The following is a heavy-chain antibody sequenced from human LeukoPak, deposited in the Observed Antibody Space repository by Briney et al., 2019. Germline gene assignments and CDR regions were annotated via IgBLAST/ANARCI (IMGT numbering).Heavy chain of an antibody. J-gene: IGHJ4*02. CDR2: IYQSGTT. Sequence: SETLSLTCSVSKDSITSGYYWGWIRQPPGKGLDWIGSIYQSGTTYYNPSLESRVTISVDTSKNQFSLKVTSVTAADTAMYSCAREVRSGYFYFDYWGQGTLVTVSS. CDR1: KDSITSGYY. CDR3: AREVRSGYFYFDY. V-gene: IGHV4-38-2*02. D-gene: IGHD5-12*01.